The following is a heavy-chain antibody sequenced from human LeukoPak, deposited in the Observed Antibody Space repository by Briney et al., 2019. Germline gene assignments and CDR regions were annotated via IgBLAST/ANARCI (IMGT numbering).Heavy chain of an antibody. D-gene: IGHD3-10*01. V-gene: IGHV3-30-3*01. CDR3: ALWGPSGMDV. CDR2: ISYDGSNK. CDR1: GFTISSYA. Sequence: GGSLRLSCAASGFTISSYAMHWVRQAPGKGLEWVAVISYDGSNKYYADSVKGRFTISRDNSKNTLYLQMNSLRAEDTAVYYCALWGPSGMDVWGQGTTVTVSS. J-gene: IGHJ6*02.